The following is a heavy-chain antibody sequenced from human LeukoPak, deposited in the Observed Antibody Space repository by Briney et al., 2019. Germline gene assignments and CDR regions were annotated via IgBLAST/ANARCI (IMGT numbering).Heavy chain of an antibody. D-gene: IGHD5-12*01. V-gene: IGHV3-48*01. J-gene: IGHJ4*02. CDR1: GFTFSDYS. CDR3: ARDVKRTYTAYDTKRTSIFDY. CDR2: ISSRSSTI. Sequence: PGGSLTLSCAASGFTFSDYSMNWVRQAPGKGLEWVSYISSRSSTIYYADPVKGRFTISRDNAKNSLYVQMNSLRAEDTAVYYCARDVKRTYTAYDTKRTSIFDYWGQGTLVTVSS.